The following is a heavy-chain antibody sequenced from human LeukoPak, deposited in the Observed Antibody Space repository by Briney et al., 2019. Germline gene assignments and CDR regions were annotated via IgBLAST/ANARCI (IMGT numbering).Heavy chain of an antibody. CDR2: IKQDGSVK. Sequence: SGGSLRLSCVASEFSFSSYWMTWVRQAPGKGLECVANIKQDGSVKNYVDSVKGRFTISRDNAENSLYLQMNSLRVEDTAVYYCARGPSTTLTTKWGQGTLVTVSS. CDR1: EFSFSSYW. J-gene: IGHJ4*02. D-gene: IGHD4-11*01. CDR3: ARGPSTTLTTK. V-gene: IGHV3-7*01.